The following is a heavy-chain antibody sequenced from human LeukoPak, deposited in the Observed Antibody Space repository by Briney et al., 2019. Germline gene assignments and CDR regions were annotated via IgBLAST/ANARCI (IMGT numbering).Heavy chain of an antibody. V-gene: IGHV4-4*07. D-gene: IGHD4-17*01. CDR2: IHTSGTT. J-gene: IGHJ5*02. Sequence: SETLSLTCTVSGGSITTYFWSWIWQPAGKGLEWIGRIHTSGTTIYNPSLKCRVTMSMDTSKNQISLKVNSVTAADTAVYYCARAQRNDYGDWFDPWGQGVLVTVSS. CDR3: ARAQRNDYGDWFDP. CDR1: GGSITTYF.